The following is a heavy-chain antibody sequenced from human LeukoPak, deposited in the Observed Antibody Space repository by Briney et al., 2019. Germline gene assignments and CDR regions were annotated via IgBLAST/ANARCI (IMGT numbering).Heavy chain of an antibody. V-gene: IGHV4-59*08. J-gene: IGHJ6*02. CDR2: IYYTGAT. CDR3: ARLDREEYYKHRRDF. CDR1: GGSISGYF. D-gene: IGHD2/OR15-2a*01. Sequence: SETLSLTCTVSGGSISGYFWSCIRQPPGQGLEFIGYIYYTGATLYNPSLKSRVTMSVDTSKNQFSLKLSSVTAADTAVYYCARLDREEYYKHRRDFWVQGPTVTFPS.